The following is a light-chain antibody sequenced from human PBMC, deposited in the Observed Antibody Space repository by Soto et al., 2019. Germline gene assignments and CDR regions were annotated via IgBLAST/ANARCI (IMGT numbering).Light chain of an antibody. CDR2: GAS. CDR1: RHVYINA. CDR3: QQYGASPFT. Sequence: VVLTQSPATLSLSPGERATHSCRASRHVYINALGWYQQKPGRTPTLLIYGASTRATDVPDRFSATGSGTDFSLTISRVEPEDSAVYYCQQYGASPFTFGPGTRVEI. J-gene: IGKJ3*01. V-gene: IGKV3-20*01.